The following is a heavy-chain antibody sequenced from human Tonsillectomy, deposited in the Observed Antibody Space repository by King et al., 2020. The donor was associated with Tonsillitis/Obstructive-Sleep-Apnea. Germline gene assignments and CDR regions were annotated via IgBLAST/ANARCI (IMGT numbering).Heavy chain of an antibody. Sequence: QLVQSGAEVKKPGESLRISCKGSGYTFISNWISWVRQMPGKGLEWMGRIDPFDSYTNYSPSFQGHVTISADKSIGTAYLQWSSLKASDTAMYYCARLSCSGSNCYYYYGMDVWGQGTTVTVSS. V-gene: IGHV5-10-1*01. J-gene: IGHJ6*02. CDR3: ARLSCSGSNCYYYYGMDV. CDR1: GYTFISNW. D-gene: IGHD2-15*01. CDR2: IDPFDSYT.